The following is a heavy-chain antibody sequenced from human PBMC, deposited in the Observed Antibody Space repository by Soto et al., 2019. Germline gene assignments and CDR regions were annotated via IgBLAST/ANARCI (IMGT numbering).Heavy chain of an antibody. D-gene: IGHD5-12*01. V-gene: IGHV3-23*01. CDR1: GFTFSSYA. Sequence: EVQLLESGGGLVQPGGSLRLSCAASGFTFSSYAMSWVRQAPGKGLEWVSAISGSGGSTYYADSVKGRFTISRDNSKNTLYLQMNSLRAEDTAVHYCAKEAKRWYSGYDPFDYWGQGTLVTVSS. CDR3: AKEAKRWYSGYDPFDY. J-gene: IGHJ4*02. CDR2: ISGSGGST.